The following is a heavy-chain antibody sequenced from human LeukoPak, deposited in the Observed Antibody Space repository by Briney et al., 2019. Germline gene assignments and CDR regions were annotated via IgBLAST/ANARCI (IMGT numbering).Heavy chain of an antibody. V-gene: IGHV3-23*01. CDR3: AIEWDGSGTRLGWFDP. D-gene: IGHD3-10*01. CDR2: ISGSGGST. Sequence: PGGSLRLSCAASGFTFSSYARSWVRQAPGKGLEWVSAISGSGGSTYYADSVKGRFTISRDNSKNTLYLQMNSLRAEVTATYYCAIEWDGSGTRLGWFDPWGHGTLFTVSS. J-gene: IGHJ5*02. CDR1: GFTFSSYA.